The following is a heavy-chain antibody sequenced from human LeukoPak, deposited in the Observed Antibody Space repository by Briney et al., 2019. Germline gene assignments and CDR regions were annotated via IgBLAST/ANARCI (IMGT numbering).Heavy chain of an antibody. CDR3: AKESSVAGAGLLDY. Sequence: GGSLRLSCAASGFTFSSYAMSWVRQAPEKGLEWVSSISGSGGSKWFADSVKGRFTISRDNSENTLYLQMNHLRAEDTALYYCAKESSVAGAGLLDYWGQGTLVTVSS. J-gene: IGHJ4*02. V-gene: IGHV3-23*01. CDR1: GFTFSSYA. CDR2: ISGSGGSK. D-gene: IGHD6-19*01.